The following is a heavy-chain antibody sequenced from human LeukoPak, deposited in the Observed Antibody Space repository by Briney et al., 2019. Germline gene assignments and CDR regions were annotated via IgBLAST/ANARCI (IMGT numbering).Heavy chain of an antibody. CDR2: VRSGGTDK. Sequence: GGSLRLSCAASGFTFNNFGMHWTRQAPGKGLEWVALVRSGGTDKYYADSVKGRFTISRDNSKNMVYLQMNSLRVEDTAVYYCAKDRDDYGDDCWGQGILVTVST. CDR1: GFTFNNFG. D-gene: IGHD4-17*01. CDR3: AKDRDDYGDDC. V-gene: IGHV3-30*02. J-gene: IGHJ4*02.